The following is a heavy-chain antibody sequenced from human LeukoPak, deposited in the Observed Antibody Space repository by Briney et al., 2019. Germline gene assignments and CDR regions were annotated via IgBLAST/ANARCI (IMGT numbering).Heavy chain of an antibody. J-gene: IGHJ1*01. CDR1: GFTFDDYG. CDR2: INRNSGSI. V-gene: IGHV3-9*01. Sequence: QPGGSLRLSCAASGFTFDDYGMSWVRQAPGKGLEWVSGINRNSGSIGYADSVKGRFTISRDNAKNSLYLQMNSLRAEDTALYYCAKDGEWLFQTLGGRGYFQHWGQGTLVTVSS. CDR3: AKDGEWLFQTLGGRGYFQH. D-gene: IGHD3-3*01.